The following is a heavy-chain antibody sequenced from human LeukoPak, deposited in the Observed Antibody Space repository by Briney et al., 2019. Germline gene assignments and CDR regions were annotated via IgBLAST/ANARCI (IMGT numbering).Heavy chain of an antibody. D-gene: IGHD3-9*01. Sequence: PGGSLRLSCAASGFSFSSYWMHWVRQAPGKGLVWVSRIKTDGSSATYADSVKGRFTISRDNAKNSLYLQMNSLRAEDTAVYYCARDYTGYFPWGQGTLVIVSS. V-gene: IGHV3-74*01. CDR3: ARDYTGYFP. CDR2: IKTDGSSA. CDR1: GFSFSSYW. J-gene: IGHJ5*02.